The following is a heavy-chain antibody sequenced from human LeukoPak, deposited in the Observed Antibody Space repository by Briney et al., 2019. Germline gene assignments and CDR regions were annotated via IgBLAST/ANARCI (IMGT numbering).Heavy chain of an antibody. Sequence: ASVKVSCKASGYTFTSYDINWVRQATGQGLEWTGWINPHSGNTGYAQKFQGRVTMTRNTSISTAYMELSSLRSEDTAVYYCSRGGYSYEYYYYYYYMDVWGKGTTVTVSS. CDR2: INPHSGNT. J-gene: IGHJ6*03. CDR1: GYTFTSYD. V-gene: IGHV1-8*01. D-gene: IGHD5-18*01. CDR3: SRGGYSYEYYYYYYYMDV.